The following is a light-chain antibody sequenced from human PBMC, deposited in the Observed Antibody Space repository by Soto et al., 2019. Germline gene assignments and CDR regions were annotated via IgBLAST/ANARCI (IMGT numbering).Light chain of an antibody. CDR2: DNN. V-gene: IGLV1-51*01. CDR3: ATWDSSLNWVV. J-gene: IGLJ2*01. CDR1: NSNIGNNH. Sequence: QLVLTQPPSVSAAPGQKVTISCSGSNSNIGNNHVSWYQHLPGIAPKLLIYDNNKRPSGIPDRFSGSTSGTSATLGITGLQTGDEADYYCATWDSSLNWVVFGGGTKLTVL.